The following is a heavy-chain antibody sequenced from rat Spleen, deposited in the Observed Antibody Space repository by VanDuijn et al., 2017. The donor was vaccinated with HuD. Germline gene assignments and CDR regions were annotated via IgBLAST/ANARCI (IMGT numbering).Heavy chain of an antibody. CDR2: ISPSGGST. CDR1: GFTFSNHD. J-gene: IGHJ4*01. CDR3: TREDWVLDV. V-gene: IGHV5-27*01. Sequence: EVQLVDSGGGLVQPGRSLKLSCAASGFTFSNHDMAWVRQAPTKGLEWVASISPSGGSTYYRDSMKGRLTVSRDDAKSTLYLQRDSLRSEDTATYYCTREDWVLDVWGQGASVTVSS. D-gene: IGHD4-2*01.